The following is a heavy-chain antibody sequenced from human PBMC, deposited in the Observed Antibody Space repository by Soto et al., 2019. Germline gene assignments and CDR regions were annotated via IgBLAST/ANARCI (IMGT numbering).Heavy chain of an antibody. CDR1: GFTFSSYD. CDR2: IGTAGDT. Sequence: PGGSLRLSCAASGFTFSSYDMHWVRQATGKGLEWVSAIGTAGDTYYPGSVKGRFTISRENAKNSLYLQMNSLRAEDTAVYYCARVSRYCISWYDGGDYGMDVWGQGTTVPVAS. CDR3: ARVSRYCISWYDGGDYGMDV. J-gene: IGHJ6*02. V-gene: IGHV3-13*01. D-gene: IGHD6-13*01.